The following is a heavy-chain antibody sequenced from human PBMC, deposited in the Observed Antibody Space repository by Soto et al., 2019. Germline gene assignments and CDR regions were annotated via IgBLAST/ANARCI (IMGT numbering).Heavy chain of an antibody. CDR3: ARAMANYFDY. Sequence: QVQLQESGPGLVKPSQTLSVTCTVSGGSVSSDDYSWSWIRQHPGKGLEWIGYIRDSGSTYNIPSLEGRVTISGDTSKNQFYLRLRSVTAADTAVYYCARAMANYFDYWGQGTLVTASS. V-gene: IGHV4-31*03. CDR1: GGSVSSDDYS. CDR2: IRDSGST. D-gene: IGHD2-8*01. J-gene: IGHJ4*02.